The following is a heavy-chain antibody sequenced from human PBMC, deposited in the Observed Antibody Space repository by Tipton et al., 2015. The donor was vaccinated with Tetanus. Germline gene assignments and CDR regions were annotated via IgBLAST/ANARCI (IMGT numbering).Heavy chain of an antibody. J-gene: IGHJ4*02. V-gene: IGHV4-30-4*01. D-gene: IGHD3-3*01. CDR1: GGSISSGDYY. Sequence: LRLSCTVSGGSISSGDYYWSWIRQPPGKGLEWIGYIYHSGSTYYNPSLKSRVTISVDTSKNQFSLKLSSVTAADTAVYYCARSSSGYLDYWGQGTLVTVSS. CDR3: ARSSSGYLDY. CDR2: IYHSGST.